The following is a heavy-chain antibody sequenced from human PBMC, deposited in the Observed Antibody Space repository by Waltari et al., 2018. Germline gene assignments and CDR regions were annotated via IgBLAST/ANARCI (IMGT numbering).Heavy chain of an antibody. V-gene: IGHV3-66*02. CDR3: ARARDEYTAMVFFDH. J-gene: IGHJ4*02. Sequence: DVQLVESGGGLVHPGGSLRLSCAASGFTVSTTHMSWVRQAPGKGLGWVSSIFPAGRKYTADSVMCRFTISRDISQNTVHLQMNNLRPEDTAIYYCARARDEYTAMVFFDHWGQGTLVNVSS. CDR2: IFPAGRK. CDR1: GFTVSTTH. D-gene: IGHD5-18*01.